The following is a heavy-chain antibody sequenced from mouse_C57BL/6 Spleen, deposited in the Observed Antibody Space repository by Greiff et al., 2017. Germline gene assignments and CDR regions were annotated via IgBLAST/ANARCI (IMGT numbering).Heavy chain of an antibody. D-gene: IGHD2-2*01. J-gene: IGHJ3*01. V-gene: IGHV1-52*01. CDR2: IDPSDSET. CDR1: GYTFTSYW. CDR3: AREGHGYAFAY. Sequence: QVQLQQPGAELVRPGSSVKLSCKASGYTFTSYWMHWVKQRPIQGLEWIGNIDPSDSETHYNQKFKDKATLTVDKSSSTAYMQLSSLTSEDSAVYYCAREGHGYAFAYWGQETLVTVSA.